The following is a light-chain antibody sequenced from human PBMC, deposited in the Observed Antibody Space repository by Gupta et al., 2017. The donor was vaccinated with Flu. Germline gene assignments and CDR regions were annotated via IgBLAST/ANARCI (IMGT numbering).Light chain of an antibody. CDR2: DVS. CDR1: RSDIGVNDY. Sequence: QSALTQPASVSGSPGQSITISCTGTRSDIGVNDYVSWYQQYPGGRPKLIIFDVSNRPSGISNRFSGSKSGNTASLTISGLQAEDEADYYCASYTASSTLEGVFGTGTRVIVL. J-gene: IGLJ1*01. V-gene: IGLV2-14*03. CDR3: ASYTASSTLEGV.